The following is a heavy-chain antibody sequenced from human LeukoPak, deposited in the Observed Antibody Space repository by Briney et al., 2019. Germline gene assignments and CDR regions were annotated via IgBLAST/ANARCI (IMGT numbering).Heavy chain of an antibody. V-gene: IGHV4-38-2*01. CDR3: GRACFGPAYNRFYYYMDV. J-gene: IGHJ6*03. Sequence: PSETLSLTCAVSNYPITSDYYWVWIRQAPGQGLEWIGQIFHSGIAHYKPSLKGRVTMSVDTSRSQFSVNLNSVTAADTDVYYCGRACFGPAYNRFYYYMDVWGKGTTVSVSS. CDR1: NYPITSDYY. D-gene: IGHD3-16*01. CDR2: IFHSGIA.